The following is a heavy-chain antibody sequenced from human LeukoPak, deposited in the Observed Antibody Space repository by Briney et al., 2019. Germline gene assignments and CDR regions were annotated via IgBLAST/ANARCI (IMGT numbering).Heavy chain of an antibody. CDR3: ATRSAYYYDMAV. Sequence: SETLSLTCTVSGGSISSRDYYWGWIRQPPGRGLEWIGSVYYTRITYYNPSLKGRVTISEDTSKNQFSLTLSSVTAADTAVYYCATRSAYYYDMAVWGKGTTVTVSS. CDR1: GGSISSRDYY. CDR2: VYYTRIT. V-gene: IGHV4-39*01. J-gene: IGHJ6*03.